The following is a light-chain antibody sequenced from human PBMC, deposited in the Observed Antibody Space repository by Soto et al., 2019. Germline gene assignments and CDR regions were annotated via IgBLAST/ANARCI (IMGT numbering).Light chain of an antibody. CDR1: SSDVGGSTY. V-gene: IGLV2-14*01. Sequence: QSALTQPASVSGSPGQSITISCTGTSSDVGGSTYVSWYQQHPGKAPELMIYEVTNRPSGVSDRFSGSKSGNTASLTISGLQAEDAADYYCSSYTSTNTPYVFGTGTKLTVL. J-gene: IGLJ1*01. CDR3: SSYTSTNTPYV. CDR2: EVT.